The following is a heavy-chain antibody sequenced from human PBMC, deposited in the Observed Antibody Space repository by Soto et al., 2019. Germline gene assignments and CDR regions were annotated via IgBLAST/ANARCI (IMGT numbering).Heavy chain of an antibody. J-gene: IGHJ1*01. V-gene: IGHV1-18*01. Sequence: ASVKVSCKASGYTFTSYGISWVRQAPGQGLEWMGWISAYNGNTNYAQKLQGRVTMTTDTSTSTAYMELRSLRSDDTAVYYCARDSLYCSSTSCYERLRYFQHWGQGTLVTVSS. CDR2: ISAYNGNT. CDR1: GYTFTSYG. CDR3: ARDSLYCSSTSCYERLRYFQH. D-gene: IGHD2-2*01.